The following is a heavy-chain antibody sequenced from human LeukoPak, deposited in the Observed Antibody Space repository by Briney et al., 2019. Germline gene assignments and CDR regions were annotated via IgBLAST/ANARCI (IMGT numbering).Heavy chain of an antibody. CDR1: GGSFSGYY. D-gene: IGHD2-2*01. Sequence: SETLSLTCAVYGGSFSGYYWSWIRQPPGKGPEWIGEINHSGSTNYNPSLKSRVTISVDTSKNQFSLKLSSVTAADTAVYYCARGRRYCSSTSCYHYYYYGMDVWGQGTTVTVSS. CDR2: INHSGST. CDR3: ARGRRYCSSTSCYHYYYYGMDV. J-gene: IGHJ6*02. V-gene: IGHV4-34*01.